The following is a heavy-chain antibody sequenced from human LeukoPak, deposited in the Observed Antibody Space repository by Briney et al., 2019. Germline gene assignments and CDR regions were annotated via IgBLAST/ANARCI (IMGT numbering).Heavy chain of an antibody. J-gene: IGHJ5*02. CDR3: ARGPSRDYGSGSSWFDP. CDR1: GDTFTSCD. Sequence: GASVKVSCKASGDTFTSCDINWVRQVTGQGLEWMGWMNPNSGNTGYAQKFQGRVTMTRNTSISTAYMELSSLRSEDTAVYYCARGPSRDYGSGSSWFDPWGQGTLVTVSS. CDR2: MNPNSGNT. D-gene: IGHD3-10*01. V-gene: IGHV1-8*01.